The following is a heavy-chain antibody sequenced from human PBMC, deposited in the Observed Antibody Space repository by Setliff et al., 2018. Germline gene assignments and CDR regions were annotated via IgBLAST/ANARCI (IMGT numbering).Heavy chain of an antibody. CDR2: IYNSGST. D-gene: IGHD3-16*01. CDR3: ARDGGEY. J-gene: IGHJ4*02. Sequence: SETLSLTCNVSADSISSSYDYWAWIRQPPGKGLEWIGSIYNSGSTYYNPSLKSRVSISVDTSKNQFSLKLSSVTAADTAVYYCARDGGEYWGQGTLVTVSS. CDR1: ADSISSSYDY. V-gene: IGHV4-39*02.